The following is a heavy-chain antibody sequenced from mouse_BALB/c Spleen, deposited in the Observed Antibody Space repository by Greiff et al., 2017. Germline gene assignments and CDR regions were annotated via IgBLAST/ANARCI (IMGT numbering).Heavy chain of an antibody. CDR1: GFTFSSYT. Sequence: EVKVVESGGGLVKPGGSLKLSCAASGFTFSSYTMSWVRQTPEKRLEWVATISSGGSYTYYPDSVKGRFTISRDNAKNTLYLQMSSLKSEDTAMYYCTREGSYVRYFDVWGAGTTVTVSS. D-gene: IGHD6-1*01. CDR2: ISSGGSYT. J-gene: IGHJ1*01. V-gene: IGHV5-6-4*01. CDR3: TREGSYVRYFDV.